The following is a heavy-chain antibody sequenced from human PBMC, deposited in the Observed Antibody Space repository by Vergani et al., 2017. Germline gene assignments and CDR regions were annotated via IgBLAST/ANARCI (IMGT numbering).Heavy chain of an antibody. CDR2: IDPSDSYT. CDR1: GYSFTSYW. Sequence: EVQLVQSGAEVKKPGESLRISCKGSGYSFTSYWISWVRQMPGKGLEWMGRIDPSDSYTNYSPSFQGHVTISADKSISTADLQWSSLRAEDTAVYYCARDSFAVQASDYYYYYGMDVWGQGTTVTVSS. V-gene: IGHV5-10-1*01. J-gene: IGHJ6*02. CDR3: ARDSFAVQASDYYYYYGMDV. D-gene: IGHD3-16*01.